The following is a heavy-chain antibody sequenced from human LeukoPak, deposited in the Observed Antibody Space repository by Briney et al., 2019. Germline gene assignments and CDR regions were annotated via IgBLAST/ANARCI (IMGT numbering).Heavy chain of an antibody. D-gene: IGHD6-13*01. V-gene: IGHV3-30*02. CDR3: AKDTGFGSNWGPYFDY. CDR2: IRYDGSNK. Sequence: GGSLRLSCAASGFTFSSYGMHWVRQAPGKGLEWVAFIRYDGSNKYYADSVKGRFTISRDNSKNTLYLQMNSLRAEDTAVYYCAKDTGFGSNWGPYFDYWGQGTLVTVSS. CDR1: GFTFSSYG. J-gene: IGHJ4*02.